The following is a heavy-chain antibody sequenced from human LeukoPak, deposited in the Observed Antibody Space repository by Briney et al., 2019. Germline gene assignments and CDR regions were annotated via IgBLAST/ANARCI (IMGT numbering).Heavy chain of an antibody. CDR3: AKDKDYYGLGSYKGNFDY. V-gene: IGHV3-7*01. CDR2: IKEDGSEI. D-gene: IGHD3-10*01. J-gene: IGHJ4*02. Sequence: GGSLRLSCAASGFTFSGYWMTWVRQAPGKGLEWVANIKEDGSEIYYVDSVKGRFTISRDNAKNSLYLQMNRLRAEDTAVYYCAKDKDYYGLGSYKGNFDYWGQGTLVTVSS. CDR1: GFTFSGYW.